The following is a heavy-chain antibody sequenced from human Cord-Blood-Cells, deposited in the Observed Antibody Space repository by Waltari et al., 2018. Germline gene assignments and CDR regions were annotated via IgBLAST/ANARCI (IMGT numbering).Heavy chain of an antibody. J-gene: IGHJ2*01. Sequence: QVQLVQSGAEVKKPGASVTVSCKASGYTFTSYAINWLGQATGQGLEWMGWMNPNSGNTGYAQKFQGRVTITRNTSISTAYMELSSLRSEDTAVYYCARAAGRYWYFDLWGRGTLVTVSS. CDR2: MNPNSGNT. CDR3: ARAAGRYWYFDL. CDR1: GYTFTSYA. V-gene: IGHV1-8*03.